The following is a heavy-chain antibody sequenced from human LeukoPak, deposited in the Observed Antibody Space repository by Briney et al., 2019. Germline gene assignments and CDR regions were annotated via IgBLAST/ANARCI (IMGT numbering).Heavy chain of an antibody. CDR3: TTLGLVVPAAMSGGSRWPYYYYYYMDV. D-gene: IGHD2-2*01. CDR2: IKSRTDGGTT. V-gene: IGHV3-15*01. Sequence: GGSLRLSCAASGFTFSNAWMSWVRQAPGKGLEWVGRIKSRTDGGTTDYAAPVKGRFTISRDDSKNTLYLQMNSLKTEDTAVYYCTTLGLVVPAAMSGGSRWPYYYYYYMDVWGKGTTVTVSS. CDR1: GFTFSNAW. J-gene: IGHJ6*03.